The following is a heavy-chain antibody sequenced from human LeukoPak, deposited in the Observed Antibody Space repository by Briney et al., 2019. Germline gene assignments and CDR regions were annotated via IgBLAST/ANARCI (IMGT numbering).Heavy chain of an antibody. J-gene: IGHJ4*02. Sequence: GGSLRLSCAASGFTFSSYAMSWVRQAPGKGLEWVSAISGSGGSTYYADSVKGRFTISRDNSKNTLYLQMNSLRAEDTAVYYCAKMGLYYDFWSGYQFDHWGQGTLVTVSS. CDR3: AKMGLYYDFWSGYQFDH. CDR1: GFTFSSYA. CDR2: ISGSGGST. D-gene: IGHD3-3*01. V-gene: IGHV3-23*01.